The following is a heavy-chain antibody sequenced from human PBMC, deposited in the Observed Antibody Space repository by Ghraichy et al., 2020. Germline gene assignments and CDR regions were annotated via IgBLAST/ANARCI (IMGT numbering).Heavy chain of an antibody. V-gene: IGHV4-39*01. CDR3: ARRGSSYFDY. CDR2: MYYSGTT. J-gene: IGHJ4*02. D-gene: IGHD3-16*01. CDR1: GGSISSTTYY. Sequence: SETLSLTCTVSGGSISSTTYYWGWIRQPPGKGLEWIESMYYSGTTYYNPSLKSRVTISVDTSKNHFSLKLSSVTAADTAVYYCARRGSSYFDYWGQGTLVTVSS.